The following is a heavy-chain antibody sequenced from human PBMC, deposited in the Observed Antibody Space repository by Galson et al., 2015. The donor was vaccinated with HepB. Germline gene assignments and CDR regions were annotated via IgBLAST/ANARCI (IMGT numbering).Heavy chain of an antibody. CDR2: ISYSGTT. J-gene: IGHJ6*03. V-gene: IGHV4-59*01. Sequence: ETLSLTCTVSGGSINFYYWSWIRQPPGKGLEWIGHISYSGTTNYNPSLKSRVTISVDTSKNQFSLKLNSVTAADTAVYYCARESQEYSSGRFLGTFNYKGVWGKGSTGTVSS. CDR3: ARESQEYSSGRFLGTFNYKGV. CDR1: GGSINFYY. D-gene: IGHD6-19*01.